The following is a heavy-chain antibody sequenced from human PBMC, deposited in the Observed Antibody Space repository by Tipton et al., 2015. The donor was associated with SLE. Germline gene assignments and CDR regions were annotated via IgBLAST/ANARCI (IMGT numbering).Heavy chain of an antibody. CDR2: ISSSSSYI. CDR1: GFTFSSYS. CDR3: AKGIAAAGTTLSFDY. Sequence: SLRLSCAASGFTFSSYSMNWVRQAPGKGLEWVSSISSSSSYIYYADSVKGRFTISRDNSKNTLYLQMNSLRAEDTAVYYCAKGIAAAGTTLSFDYWGQGTLVTVSS. D-gene: IGHD6-13*01. V-gene: IGHV3-21*04. J-gene: IGHJ4*02.